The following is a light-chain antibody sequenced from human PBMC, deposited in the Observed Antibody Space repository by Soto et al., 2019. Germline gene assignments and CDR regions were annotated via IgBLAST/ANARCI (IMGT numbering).Light chain of an antibody. CDR2: AAS. V-gene: IGKV1-39*01. CDR1: QSISSY. J-gene: IGKJ4*01. CDR3: QQTYSSLLT. Sequence: DIQMTQSPSSLSASVGDRVTITCRASQSISSYLNWYQQKPGKAPKLLIYAASGLQSGVPSRFSGRGSGTDFTFTISSLQPEDFATYYCQQTYSSLLTFGGGTKVEIK.